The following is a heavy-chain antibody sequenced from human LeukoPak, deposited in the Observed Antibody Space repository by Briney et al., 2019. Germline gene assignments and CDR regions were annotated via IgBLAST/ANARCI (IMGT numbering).Heavy chain of an antibody. CDR3: ARGPVRATMNS. CDR1: GGTFSSYA. D-gene: IGHD5-24*01. CDR2: IIPIFGTA. J-gene: IGHJ4*02. Sequence: SVKVPCKASGGTFSSYAISWVRQAPGQGLEWMGGIIPIFGTANYAQKFQGRVTITADKSTSTAYMELSSLRSEDTAVYYCARGPVRATMNSWGQGTLVTVSS. V-gene: IGHV1-69*06.